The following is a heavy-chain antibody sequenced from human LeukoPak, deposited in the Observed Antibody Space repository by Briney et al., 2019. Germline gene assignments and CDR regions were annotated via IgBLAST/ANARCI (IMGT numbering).Heavy chain of an antibody. V-gene: IGHV4-59*01. D-gene: IGHD3-22*01. Sequence: PSETLSLTCTVSGGSISSYYWSWIRQPPGKGLEWVGYIYYSGSSNYNPPLKSRVTISVDTSKNQFSLKLSSVTAADTAVYYCARTTYYYDRSGYSYYFDYWGQGTLVTVSS. CDR3: ARTTYYYDRSGYSYYFDY. CDR1: GGSISSYY. J-gene: IGHJ4*02. CDR2: IYYSGSS.